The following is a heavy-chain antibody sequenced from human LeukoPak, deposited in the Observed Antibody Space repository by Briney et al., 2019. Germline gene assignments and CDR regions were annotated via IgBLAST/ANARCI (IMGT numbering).Heavy chain of an antibody. CDR2: INPDSGGT. V-gene: IGHV1-2*06. CDR3: ARSCSGGICYSDNWFDP. CDR1: GYTFTAYY. Sequence: ASVKVSCKASGYTFTAYYIHWVRQAPGQGLEWMGRINPDSGGTNYAQKFQGRVTMTRDTSISTAYMELSRLRSDDPAVYYCARSCSGGICYSDNWFDPWGHGTLVTVSS. J-gene: IGHJ5*02. D-gene: IGHD2-15*01.